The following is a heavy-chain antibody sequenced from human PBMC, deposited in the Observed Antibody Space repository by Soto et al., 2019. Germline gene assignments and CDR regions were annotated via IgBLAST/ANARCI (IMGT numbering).Heavy chain of an antibody. D-gene: IGHD2-15*01. CDR1: GFTVSSNY. V-gene: IGHV3-53*01. CDR2: IYSGGTT. Sequence: GGSLRLSCAVSGFTVSSNYMSWVRQAPGKGLEWVSVIYSGGTTYYADSVKGRFTISRDNSENTLYLQMNSLRAEDTAVYYCARDSWVGFEYWGQGTLVTVSS. J-gene: IGHJ4*02. CDR3: ARDSWVGFEY.